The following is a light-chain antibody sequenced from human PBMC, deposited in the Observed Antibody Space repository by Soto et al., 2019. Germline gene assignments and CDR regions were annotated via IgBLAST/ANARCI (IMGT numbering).Light chain of an antibody. CDR2: GAS. Sequence: EIVLTQSPGTLSLSPGERATLSCRATQTISSNYLAWYRQKPGRAPKLLIHGASTRATGIPDRFSGSGSGTDFTLTISRLEPEDFAVYYCQLYGSSPKTFGQGTKVEF. V-gene: IGKV3-20*01. J-gene: IGKJ1*01. CDR3: QLYGSSPKT. CDR1: QTISSNY.